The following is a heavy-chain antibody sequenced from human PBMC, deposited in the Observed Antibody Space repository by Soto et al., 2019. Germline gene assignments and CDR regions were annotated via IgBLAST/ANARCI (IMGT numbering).Heavy chain of an antibody. D-gene: IGHD6-6*01. CDR2: ISSSSSYI. CDR1: GFTFSSYS. Sequence: GGSLRLSCAASGFTFSSYSMNWVRQAPGKGLEWVSSISSSSSYIYYADSVKGRFTISRDNAKNSLYLQMNSLRAEDTAVYYCASLPSEQLVHPGWYYYYYMDVWGKGTTVTVSS. V-gene: IGHV3-21*01. J-gene: IGHJ6*03. CDR3: ASLPSEQLVHPGWYYYYYMDV.